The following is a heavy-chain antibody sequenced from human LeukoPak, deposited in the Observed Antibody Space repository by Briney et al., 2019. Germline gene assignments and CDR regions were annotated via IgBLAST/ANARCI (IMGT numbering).Heavy chain of an antibody. J-gene: IGHJ6*03. CDR3: ARGLSLNYYYYYMDV. V-gene: IGHV4-61*08. CDR1: GGSVNSGGYY. CDR2: IYYSGST. D-gene: IGHD6-19*01. Sequence: SETLSLTCVVSGGSVNSGGYYCSWIRQPPGKGLGWIGYIYYSGSTNYNPSLKSRVTISVDTSKNQFSLKLSSVTAADTAVYYCARGLSLNYYYYYMDVWGKGTTVTISS.